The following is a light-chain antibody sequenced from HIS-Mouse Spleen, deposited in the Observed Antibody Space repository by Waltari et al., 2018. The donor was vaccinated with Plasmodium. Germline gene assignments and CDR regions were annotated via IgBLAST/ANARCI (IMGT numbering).Light chain of an antibody. CDR3: QQLNSYPYT. V-gene: IGKV1-9*01. Sequence: DIQLTPSPSFLSASVGDRVIITCRASQCISSYLAWYQRKPGKAPKIRIDAASTLQSGGPQRFRGSGSGTEFPLRISSLQPEDFATYYCQQLNSYPYTFGQGTKLEIK. CDR2: AAS. J-gene: IGKJ2*01. CDR1: QCISSY.